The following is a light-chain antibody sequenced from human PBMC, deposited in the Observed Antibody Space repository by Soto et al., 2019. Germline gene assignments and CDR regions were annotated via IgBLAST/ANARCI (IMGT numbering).Light chain of an antibody. CDR2: RAS. J-gene: IGKJ1*01. CDR1: QTIYSN. CDR3: QQYASSIT. V-gene: IGKV3-15*01. Sequence: IRRTQTAPTLSVYPKERAPLSCRASQTIYSNVAWYQQRPGQAPRLLIYRASARATGIPARFSGSGSGTEFTLTICSLQSEDSAVYYCQQYASSITFGQGTKVDIK.